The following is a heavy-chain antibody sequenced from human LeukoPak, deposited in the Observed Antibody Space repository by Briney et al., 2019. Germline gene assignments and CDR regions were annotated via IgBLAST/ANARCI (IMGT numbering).Heavy chain of an antibody. Sequence: EASVKVSCKASGYTFTDYYIHWVRQAPGQGFEWMGWINPNTGGTNFAQKFQGRVTLIRDTSIKTAYMDLTKLRPDDTALYYCTRGGSASYSPYQSVFDIWGQGTLVTVSS. CDR3: TRGGSASYSPYQSVFDI. V-gene: IGHV1-2*02. CDR2: INPNTGGT. CDR1: GYTFTDYY. D-gene: IGHD2-15*01. J-gene: IGHJ3*02.